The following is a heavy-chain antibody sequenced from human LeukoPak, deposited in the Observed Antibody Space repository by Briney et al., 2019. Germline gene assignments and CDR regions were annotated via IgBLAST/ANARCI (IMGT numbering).Heavy chain of an antibody. Sequence: ASVKVSCKASGYTFTSYYMHWVRQAPRQGLEWMGIINPSGGSTSYAQKFQGRVTMTRDTSTSTVYMELSSLRSEDTAVYYCARDPPGLHEFDPWGQGTLVTVSS. CDR3: ARDPPGLHEFDP. V-gene: IGHV1-46*01. D-gene: IGHD4-11*01. CDR2: INPSGGST. J-gene: IGHJ5*02. CDR1: GYTFTSYY.